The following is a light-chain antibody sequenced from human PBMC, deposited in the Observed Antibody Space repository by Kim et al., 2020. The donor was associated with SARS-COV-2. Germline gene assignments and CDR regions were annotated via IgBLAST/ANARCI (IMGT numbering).Light chain of an antibody. Sequence: GPSVTLSCTGTSSDVGGYNYVSWYQQHPGKAPKLMIYEVSKRPSGVPDRFSGSKSGNTASLTVSGLQAEDEADYYCSSYAGSNNYVFGTGTKVTVL. CDR3: SSYAGSNNYV. V-gene: IGLV2-8*01. J-gene: IGLJ1*01. CDR2: EVS. CDR1: SSDVGGYNY.